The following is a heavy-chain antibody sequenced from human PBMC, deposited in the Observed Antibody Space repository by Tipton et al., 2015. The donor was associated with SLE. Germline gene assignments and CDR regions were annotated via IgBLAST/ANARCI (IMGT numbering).Heavy chain of an antibody. CDR3: ARDPAVGGCDY. CDR2: ISGSGGST. D-gene: IGHD1-26*01. Sequence: SLRLSCAASGFMFSNYGMNWVRQAPGKGLEWVSGISGSGGSTYYADSVKGRFTISRDNAKNSLYLQMNSLRAEDTAVYYCARDPAVGGCDYWGQGTLVTVSS. V-gene: IGHV3-23*01. J-gene: IGHJ4*02. CDR1: GFMFSNYG.